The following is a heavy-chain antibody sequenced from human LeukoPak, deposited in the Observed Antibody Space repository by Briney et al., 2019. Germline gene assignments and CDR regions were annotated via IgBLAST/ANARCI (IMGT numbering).Heavy chain of an antibody. J-gene: IGHJ6*04. CDR2: INIAGDT. V-gene: IGHV3-13*01. Sequence: PGGSLRLSCAASGFTFSSYDMYWGRQSTGEGLEWVSAINIAGDTYYAAAVKGRFTISRENAKNSLSLQMNSQRAGDTAVYYCARGGPFGEKEIDVWGKGTTVTVSS. D-gene: IGHD3-10*01. CDR3: ARGGPFGEKEIDV. CDR1: GFTFSSYD.